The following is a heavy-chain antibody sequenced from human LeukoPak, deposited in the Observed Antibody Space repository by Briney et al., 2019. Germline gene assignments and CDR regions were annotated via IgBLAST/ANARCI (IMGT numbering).Heavy chain of an antibody. Sequence: PGGSLRLSCAASGFTFSSYGMHWVRQAPGKGLEWVAVISYDGSNKYYADSVKGRFTISRDNSKNTLYLQMNSLRAEDTAVYYCAKDSSSFELDYWGQGTLVTVSS. V-gene: IGHV3-30*18. CDR1: GFTFSSYG. J-gene: IGHJ4*02. CDR2: ISYDGSNK. D-gene: IGHD6-6*01. CDR3: AKDSSSFELDY.